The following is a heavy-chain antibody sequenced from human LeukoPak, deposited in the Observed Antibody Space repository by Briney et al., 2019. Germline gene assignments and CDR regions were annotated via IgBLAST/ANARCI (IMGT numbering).Heavy chain of an antibody. CDR1: GFTFSSYD. CDR2: IGTAGDT. CDR3: ARGMSHGVRGVIFWFDP. V-gene: IGHV3-13*01. D-gene: IGHD3-10*01. J-gene: IGHJ5*02. Sequence: GGSLRLSCAASGFTFSSYDMHWVRQATGKGLEWVSAIGTAGDTYYPGSVKGRFTISRDNAKNSLYLQMNSLRAGDTAVYYCARGMSHGVRGVIFWFDPWGQGTLVTVSS.